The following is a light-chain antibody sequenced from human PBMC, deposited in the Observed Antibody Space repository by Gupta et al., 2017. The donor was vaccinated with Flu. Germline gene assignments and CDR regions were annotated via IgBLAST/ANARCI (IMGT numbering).Light chain of an antibody. CDR3: QQYGSSLRT. V-gene: IGKV3-20*01. Sequence: ATLSLSPGERATLSCWASQTIASNYLAWYQQKPGQAPRLLISGASSRATGIPDRFSGSGSGTDLTLTISRLEPEDFAVYYCQQYGSSLRTFGQGTKVEIK. CDR2: GAS. CDR1: QTIASNY. J-gene: IGKJ1*01.